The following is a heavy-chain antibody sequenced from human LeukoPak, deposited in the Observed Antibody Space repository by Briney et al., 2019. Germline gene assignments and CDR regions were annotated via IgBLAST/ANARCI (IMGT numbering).Heavy chain of an antibody. CDR1: GYTLTELS. CDR3: ARGPRAAADDY. CDR2: INPNSGGT. J-gene: IGHJ4*02. D-gene: IGHD6-13*01. Sequence: ASVKVSCKVSGYTLTELSMHWVRQALGQGLEWMGWINPNSGGTNYAQKFQGRVTMTRDTSISTAYMELSSLTSEDTAVYYCARGPRAAADDYWGQGTLVTVSS. V-gene: IGHV1-2*02.